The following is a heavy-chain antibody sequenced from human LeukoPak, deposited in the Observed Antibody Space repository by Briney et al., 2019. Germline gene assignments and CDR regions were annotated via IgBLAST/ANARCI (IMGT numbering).Heavy chain of an antibody. J-gene: IGHJ4*02. D-gene: IGHD2-15*01. CDR3: AKGTQIYCSDIKCYPFDY. CDR2: IWYDGSNK. V-gene: IGHV3-33*06. Sequence: GGSLRLSCAASGFTFSSYGMHWVRQAPGKGLEWVAVIWYDGSNKYYADSVKGRFTISRDNSKNTLYLQMNSLRAEDTAVYYCAKGTQIYCSDIKCYPFDYWGQGTLVTVSS. CDR1: GFTFSSYG.